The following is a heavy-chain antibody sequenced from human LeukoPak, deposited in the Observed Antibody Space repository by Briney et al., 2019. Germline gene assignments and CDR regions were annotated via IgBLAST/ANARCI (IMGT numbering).Heavy chain of an antibody. Sequence: GGSLRLSCTASGFTFSRYWMSWVRQAPGKGLEWVANIKQDGSDKYYVYSVKGRFTISRDNAKNSLYLQMNSLRAEDTAVYYCQITMIVVVGFKAFDIWGQGTMVTVSS. CDR1: GFTFSRYW. CDR2: IKQDGSDK. J-gene: IGHJ3*02. CDR3: QITMIVVVGFKAFDI. V-gene: IGHV3-7*01. D-gene: IGHD3-22*01.